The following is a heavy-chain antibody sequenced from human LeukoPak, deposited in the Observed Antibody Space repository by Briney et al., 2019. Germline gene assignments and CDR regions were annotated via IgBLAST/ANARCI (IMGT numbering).Heavy chain of an antibody. CDR1: RFTFSSYW. CDR3: ARVGGRYSPLGY. CDR2: IKQDGSVK. Sequence: GGSLRLSCAASRFTFSSYWMSWVRQAPGKGLEWVANIKQDGSVKYYVDSVKGRFTISRDNDKNSLFLQMTSLRAEDTAVYYCARVGGRYSPLGYWGQGTLVTVSS. V-gene: IGHV3-7*01. D-gene: IGHD3-16*02. J-gene: IGHJ4*02.